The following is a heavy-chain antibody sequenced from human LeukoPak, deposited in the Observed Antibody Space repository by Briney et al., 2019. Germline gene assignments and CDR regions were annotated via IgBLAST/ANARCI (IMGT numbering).Heavy chain of an antibody. Sequence: ASVKVSCKASGYTFTSYGISWVRQAPGQGLEWMGWISAYNGNTNYAQKLQGRVTMTTDTSTSTAYMELRSLRSDDTAVYYCARDYPYYYDSSGYYSTRGDAFDIWGQGTTVTVSS. CDR1: GYTFTSYG. CDR3: ARDYPYYYDSSGYYSTRGDAFDI. J-gene: IGHJ3*02. D-gene: IGHD3-22*01. CDR2: ISAYNGNT. V-gene: IGHV1-18*01.